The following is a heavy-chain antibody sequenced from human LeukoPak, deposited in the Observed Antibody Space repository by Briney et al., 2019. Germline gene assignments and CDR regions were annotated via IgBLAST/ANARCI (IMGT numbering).Heavy chain of an antibody. CDR2: IYYSGST. CDR3: ARVTVTSYYYTMDV. J-gene: IGHJ6*02. D-gene: IGHD4-17*01. V-gene: IGHV4-59*01. CDR1: GGSISSYY. Sequence: KPSETLSLTCTVSGGSISSYYWSWIRQPPGKGLEWIGYIYYSGSTNYNPSLKSRVTISVDTSKSQFSLNLTSVTAADTAVYYCARVTVTSYYYTMDVWGQGTTITVSS.